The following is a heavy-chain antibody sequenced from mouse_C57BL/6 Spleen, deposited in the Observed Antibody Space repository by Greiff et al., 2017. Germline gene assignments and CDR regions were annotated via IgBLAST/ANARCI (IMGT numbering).Heavy chain of an antibody. D-gene: IGHD2-10*02. CDR1: GFTFSSYG. V-gene: IGHV5-6*01. Sequence: VQLKESGGDLVKPGGSLKLSCAASGFTFSSYGMSWVRQTPDKRLEWVATISSGGSYTYYPDSVKGRFTISRDNAKNTLYLQMSSLKSEDTAMYYCARQGYGNYEDYWGQGTTLTVSS. CDR2: ISSGGSYT. CDR3: ARQGYGNYEDY. J-gene: IGHJ2*01.